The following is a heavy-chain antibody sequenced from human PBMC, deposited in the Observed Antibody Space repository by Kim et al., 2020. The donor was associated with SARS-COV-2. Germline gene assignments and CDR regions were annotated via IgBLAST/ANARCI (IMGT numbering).Heavy chain of an antibody. V-gene: IGHV3-30*18. CDR2: ISYDGSNK. J-gene: IGHJ5*02. CDR3: AKDLAAGSANWFDP. Sequence: GGSLRLSCAASGFTFSSYGMHWVRQAPGKGLEWVAVISYDGSNKHYADSVKGRFTISRDNSKNTLYLQMNSLRAEDTAVYYCAKDLAAGSANWFDPWGQGTLVTVSS. D-gene: IGHD2-15*01. CDR1: GFTFSSYG.